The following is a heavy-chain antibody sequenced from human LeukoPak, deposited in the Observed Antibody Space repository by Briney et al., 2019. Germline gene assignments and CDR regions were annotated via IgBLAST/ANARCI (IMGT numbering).Heavy chain of an antibody. CDR3: ARDRGSYTHFDY. Sequence: GASVKVSCKASGGTFSSYAISWVRQAPGQGLEWVGGIIPIFGTANYAQKFQGRVTITRDTSASTAYMELSSLRSEDTAVYYCARDRGSYTHFDYWGQGTLVTVSS. CDR1: GGTFSSYA. CDR2: IIPIFGTA. D-gene: IGHD1-26*01. J-gene: IGHJ4*02. V-gene: IGHV1-69*05.